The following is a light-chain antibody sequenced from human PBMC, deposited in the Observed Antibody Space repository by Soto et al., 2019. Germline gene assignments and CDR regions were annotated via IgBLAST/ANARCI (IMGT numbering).Light chain of an antibody. J-gene: IGKJ2*01. V-gene: IGKV3-15*01. CDR1: QSVGSD. CDR3: QQSFNTPYT. Sequence: EIVMTQSPATLSVSPGERATLSCRASQSVGSDLAWYHQKPGQAPRLLISGASTRATSIPARFSGSGSGTEFTLTISSLQSEDFATYYCQQSFNTPYTFGQGTELEVK. CDR2: GAS.